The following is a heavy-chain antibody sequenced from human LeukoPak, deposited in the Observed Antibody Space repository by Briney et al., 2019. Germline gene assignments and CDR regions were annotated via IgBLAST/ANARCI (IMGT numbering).Heavy chain of an antibody. V-gene: IGHV3-21*01. J-gene: IGHJ4*02. CDR3: AREPPGGDGTPTDY. CDR2: ISSSSSSI. D-gene: IGHD6-13*01. Sequence: GGSLRLSCAASGFTFSSYSMNWVRQAPGKGLEWVSSISSSSSSIFYADSVKGRFTISRDNAKNLLYLQMNSLRAEDTAVYYCAREPPGGDGTPTDYWARGTLDRVSS. CDR1: GFTFSSYS.